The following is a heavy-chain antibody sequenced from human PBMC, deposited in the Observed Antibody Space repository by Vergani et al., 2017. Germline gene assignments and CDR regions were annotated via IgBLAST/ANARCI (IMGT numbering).Heavy chain of an antibody. J-gene: IGHJ5*02. Sequence: QVQLVQSGSEVKKPGASVKVSCRASGYTFTNYALNWVRQAPGQGLEWMGWINSNSGNPTYAQDFKGRFVFSSDSSVSTSYLQINSLQPEDTAVYYCVRTRSGSCTGGSCDSGWFDPWGQGTLVTVSS. CDR3: VRTRSGSCTGGSCDSGWFDP. V-gene: IGHV7-4-1*02. D-gene: IGHD2-15*01. CDR1: GYTFTNYA. CDR2: INSNSGNP.